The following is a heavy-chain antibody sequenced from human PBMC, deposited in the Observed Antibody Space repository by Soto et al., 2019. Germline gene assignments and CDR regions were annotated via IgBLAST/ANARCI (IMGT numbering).Heavy chain of an antibody. J-gene: IGHJ5*02. CDR3: ARVVRGITMVRGWFDP. CDR2: IKQDGSEK. D-gene: IGHD3-10*01. V-gene: IGHV3-7*01. CDR1: GFTFSSYW. Sequence: GGSLXLXCAASGFTFSSYWMSWVRQAPGKGLEWVANIKQDGSEKYYVDSVKGRFTISRDNAKNSLYLQMNSLRAEDTAVYYCARVVRGITMVRGWFDPWGQGTLVTVSS.